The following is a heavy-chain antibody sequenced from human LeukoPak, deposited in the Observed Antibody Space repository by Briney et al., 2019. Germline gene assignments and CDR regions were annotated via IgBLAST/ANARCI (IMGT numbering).Heavy chain of an antibody. CDR2: ISSSGSTI. D-gene: IGHD1/OR15-1a*01. CDR1: GFTFSSYE. J-gene: IGHJ4*02. Sequence: GGSLRLSCAASGFTFSSYEMNWVRQAPGKGLEWVSYISSSGSTIYYADSVKGRFTISRDNAKNSLYLQMNSLRAEDTAVYYFALDQWRFDYWGQGTLVTVSS. V-gene: IGHV3-48*03. CDR3: ALDQWRFDY.